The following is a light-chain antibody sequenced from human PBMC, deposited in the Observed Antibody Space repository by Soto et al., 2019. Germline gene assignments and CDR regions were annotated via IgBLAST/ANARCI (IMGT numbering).Light chain of an antibody. Sequence: QSVLTQPPSASGSPGQSVTISCTGTSSDVGGYNYVSWYQQHPGKAPKLMIYEVSKRPSGVPDRFSGSKSGNTAPLTVSGLQAEDEADYYCSSYAGSNNPYLFGTGTKVTVL. J-gene: IGLJ1*01. CDR3: SSYAGSNNPYL. CDR2: EVS. CDR1: SSDVGGYNY. V-gene: IGLV2-8*01.